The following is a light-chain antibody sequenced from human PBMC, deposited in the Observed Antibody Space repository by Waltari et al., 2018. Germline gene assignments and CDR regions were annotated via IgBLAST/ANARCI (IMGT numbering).Light chain of an antibody. CDR2: QVS. J-gene: IGLJ3*02. Sequence: SYELTQPSSVSVSPGPTASITCSGSNSGSKYVSWFQQRPGQSPALVIYQVSERPSGIPERFSGSNSGDTATLTISGTQAMDEAEYFCQAWDTSTVVFGGGTELTVL. CDR1: NSGSKY. V-gene: IGLV3-1*01. CDR3: QAWDTSTVV.